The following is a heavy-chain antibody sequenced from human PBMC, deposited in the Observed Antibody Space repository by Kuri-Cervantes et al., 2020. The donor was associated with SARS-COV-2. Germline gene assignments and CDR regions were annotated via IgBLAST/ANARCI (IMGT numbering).Heavy chain of an antibody. CDR2: IYYSGST. D-gene: IGHD2-15*01. Sequence: LRLSCTVSGGSISSGGYYWSWIRQHPGKGLGWIGYIYYSGSTYYNPSLKSRVTISVDTSKNQFSLKLSSVTAADTAVYYCARGIVVVVAATFGYYYYYMDVWGKGTTVTVSS. J-gene: IGHJ6*03. V-gene: IGHV4-31*02. CDR1: GGSISSGGYY. CDR3: ARGIVVVVAATFGYYYYYMDV.